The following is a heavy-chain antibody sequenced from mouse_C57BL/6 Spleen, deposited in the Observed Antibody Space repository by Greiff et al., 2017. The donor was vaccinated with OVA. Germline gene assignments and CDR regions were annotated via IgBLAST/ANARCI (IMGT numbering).Heavy chain of an antibody. D-gene: IGHD1-1*01. J-gene: IGHJ2*01. V-gene: IGHV1-53*01. CDR1: GYTFTSYW. CDR2: INPSNGGT. Sequence: QVQLQQPGTELVKPGASVKLSCKASGYTFTSYWMHWVKQRPGQGLEWIGNINPSNGGTNYNEKFKSKATLTVDKSSSTAYMQLSSLTSEDSAVYYGAPITTVVAYYFDDWGQGTTLTVAS. CDR3: APITTVVAYYFDD.